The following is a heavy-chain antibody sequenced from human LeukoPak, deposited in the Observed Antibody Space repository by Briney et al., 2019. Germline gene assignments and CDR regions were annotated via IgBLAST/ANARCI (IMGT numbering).Heavy chain of an antibody. Sequence: SETLSLTRTVSGGSISSSSYYWGWIRQPPGKGLEWIGSIYYSGSTYYNPSLKSRVTISVDTSKNQFSLKLSSVTAADTAVYYCARPGMIQDTAMVTYDYWGQGTLVTVSS. D-gene: IGHD5-18*01. CDR2: IYYSGST. V-gene: IGHV4-39*01. CDR3: ARPGMIQDTAMVTYDY. J-gene: IGHJ4*02. CDR1: GGSISSSSYY.